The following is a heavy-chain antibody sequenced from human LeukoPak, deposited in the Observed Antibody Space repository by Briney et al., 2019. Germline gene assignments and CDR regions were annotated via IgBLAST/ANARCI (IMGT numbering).Heavy chain of an antibody. V-gene: IGHV5-51*01. CDR1: GYSFTSYW. D-gene: IGHD3-9*01. Sequence: GESLKISCKGSGYSFTSYWIGWVRQMPGKGLEWMGIIYPGDSDTRYSPSFQGQVTISADKSISTAYLQWSSLKASDTAMYYCARSVLRYFDWSPPGWFDPWGQGTLVTVSS. J-gene: IGHJ5*02. CDR3: ARSVLRYFDWSPPGWFDP. CDR2: IYPGDSDT.